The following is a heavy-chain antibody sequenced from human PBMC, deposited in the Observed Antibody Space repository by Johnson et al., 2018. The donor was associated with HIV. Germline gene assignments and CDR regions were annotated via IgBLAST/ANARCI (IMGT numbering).Heavy chain of an antibody. D-gene: IGHD6-19*01. CDR3: AKGIAVATRHAFDI. CDR1: GFTFSSYG. J-gene: IGHJ3*02. Sequence: VQLVESGGGVVQPGRSLRLSCAASGFTFSSYGMHCVRQAPGKGLEWVAVIWYDGSNKYYADSVKGRFTISRDNSKNTLYLQMNSLRAEDTAVYYCAKGIAVATRHAFDIWGQGTMVIVSS. V-gene: IGHV3-33*06. CDR2: IWYDGSNK.